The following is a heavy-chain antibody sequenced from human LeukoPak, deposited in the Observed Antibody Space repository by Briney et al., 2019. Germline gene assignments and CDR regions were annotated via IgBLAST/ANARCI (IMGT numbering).Heavy chain of an antibody. Sequence: GGSLRLSCAASGFTFSSYAMSWVRQAPGKGLEWVSAISGSGGSTYYADSVKGRFTISRDNSKNTLYLQVNSLRAEDTAVYYCAIRAREQRDSSPGNWLDPWGQGTLVTVSS. CDR1: GFTFSSYA. J-gene: IGHJ5*02. CDR3: AIRAREQRDSSPGNWLDP. D-gene: IGHD1/OR15-1a*01. CDR2: ISGSGGST. V-gene: IGHV3-23*01.